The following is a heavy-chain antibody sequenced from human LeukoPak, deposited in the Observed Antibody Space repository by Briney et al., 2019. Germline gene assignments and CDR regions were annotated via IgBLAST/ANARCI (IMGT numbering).Heavy chain of an antibody. Sequence: PSETLSLTCTVSGGSISSYYWSWIRQPPGKGLEWIGSIYYSGSTYYNPSLKSRVTISVDTSKNQFSLRLSSVTAADTAVYYCARHLTDIVVVPAALDFDYWGQGTLVTVSS. CDR2: IYYSGST. J-gene: IGHJ4*02. CDR1: GGSISSYY. D-gene: IGHD2-2*01. CDR3: ARHLTDIVVVPAALDFDY. V-gene: IGHV4-59*05.